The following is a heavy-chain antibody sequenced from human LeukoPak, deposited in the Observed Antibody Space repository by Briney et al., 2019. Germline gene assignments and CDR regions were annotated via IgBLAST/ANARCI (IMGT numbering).Heavy chain of an antibody. CDR1: CGSISSSSYY. V-gene: IGHV4-39*01. CDR3: ARFRGPGAVAGPRGPFGWFDP. CDR2: VCYSGST. D-gene: IGHD6-19*01. Sequence: PSETLSLTCTVSCGSISSSSYYWGWIRQPPGKGLEWIGSVCYSGSTYYNPSLKSRVTISVDTSKNQFSLKLSSVTAADTAVYYCARFRGPGAVAGPRGPFGWFDPWGQGTLVTVSS. J-gene: IGHJ5*02.